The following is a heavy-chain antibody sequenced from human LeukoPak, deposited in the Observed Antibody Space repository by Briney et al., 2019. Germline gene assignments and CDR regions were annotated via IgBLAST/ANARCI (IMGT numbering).Heavy chain of an antibody. CDR2: IYTSGST. D-gene: IGHD6-13*01. Sequence: SETLSLTCTVSGGSISSYYWSWIRQPPGKGLEWIGYIYTSGSTNYNPSLKSRVTISVDTSKNQFSLKLSSVTAADTAVYYCARAPAIAAAGTGWFDPWGQGTLVTVSS. J-gene: IGHJ5*02. V-gene: IGHV4-4*09. CDR3: ARAPAIAAAGTGWFDP. CDR1: GGSISSYY.